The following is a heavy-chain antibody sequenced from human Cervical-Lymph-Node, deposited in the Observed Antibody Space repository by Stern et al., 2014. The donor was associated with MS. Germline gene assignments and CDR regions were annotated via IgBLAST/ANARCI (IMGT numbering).Heavy chain of an antibody. J-gene: IGHJ6*02. Sequence: VQLVESGPGLVKPSQTLSLTCTVSGGSINNGDYYWSWVRQHPGKGLEWLGYIYYIGATYYNPSLKGRLTISVDTSKRHFSLKLTSVTAADTAVYYCARELSGMYGMDVWGQGTTVTVSS. V-gene: IGHV4-31*03. D-gene: IGHD1-1*01. CDR2: IYYIGAT. CDR1: GGSINNGDYY. CDR3: ARELSGMYGMDV.